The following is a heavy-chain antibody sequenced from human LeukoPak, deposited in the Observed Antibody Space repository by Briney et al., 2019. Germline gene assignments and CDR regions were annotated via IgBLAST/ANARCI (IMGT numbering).Heavy chain of an antibody. Sequence: SETLSLTCTVSGGSISSGSYYWSWIRQPAGKGLEWIGRIYTSGSTNYNPSLKSRVTISVDTSKNQFSLKLFSVTAADTAVYYCARSSSSWYNTDYWGQGTLVTVSS. CDR3: ARSSSSWYNTDY. CDR2: IYTSGST. J-gene: IGHJ4*02. V-gene: IGHV4-61*02. CDR1: GGSISSGSYY. D-gene: IGHD6-13*01.